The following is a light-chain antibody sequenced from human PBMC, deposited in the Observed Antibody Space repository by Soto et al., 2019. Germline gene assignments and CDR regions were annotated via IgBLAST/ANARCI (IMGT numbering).Light chain of an antibody. CDR3: SSYTSSSTYV. Sequence: QSALTQPACVSGSPGQSITISCTGTSSDVGGYNYVSWYQQHPGKAPKLMIYDVSSRPSGVSNRFSGSKSGNTASLTISGLQSEDEADYYCSSYTSSSTYVFGTGTKLTVL. CDR2: DVS. CDR1: SSDVGGYNY. V-gene: IGLV2-14*01. J-gene: IGLJ1*01.